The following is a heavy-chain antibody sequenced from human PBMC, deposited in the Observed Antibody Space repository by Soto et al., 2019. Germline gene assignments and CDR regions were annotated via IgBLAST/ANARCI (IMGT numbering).Heavy chain of an antibody. CDR1: GFTFSSYS. D-gene: IGHD3-22*01. CDR3: AREVADSSGYSCYYYGMDV. V-gene: IGHV3-48*02. Sequence: LRLSCAASGFTFSSYSMNWVRQAPGKGLEGVSYISSSSSTRYYADSVKGRFTVSRDNAKNSLYLQMNSLRDEDTAVYYCAREVADSSGYSCYYYGMDVWGQGTTVTVSS. CDR2: ISSSSSTR. J-gene: IGHJ6*02.